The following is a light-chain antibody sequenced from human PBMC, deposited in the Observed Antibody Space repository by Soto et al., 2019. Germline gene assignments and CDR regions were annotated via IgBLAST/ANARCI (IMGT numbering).Light chain of an antibody. Sequence: QSVLTEPPSASGSPGQWVTNYFSGSSSNIGSNYVYWYQQLPGTAPKLLIYRNNQRPSGVPDRFSGSKSGTSASLAISGLRSEDEADYYCAAWDDSLSGQVFGTGTKVTVL. CDR2: RNN. J-gene: IGLJ1*01. CDR1: SSNIGSNY. V-gene: IGLV1-47*01. CDR3: AAWDDSLSGQV.